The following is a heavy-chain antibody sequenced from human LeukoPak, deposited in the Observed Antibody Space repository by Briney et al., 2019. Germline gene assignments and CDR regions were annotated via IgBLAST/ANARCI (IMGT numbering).Heavy chain of an antibody. CDR1: GFTFSSYA. CDR3: ARGGLGAEINFDY. Sequence: PGGSLGLSCAASGFTFSSYAMSWVRQAPGKGLEWVSAISGSGGSTYYADSVKGRFTISRDNAKNSLYLQMNSLRAEDTAVYYCARGGLGAEINFDYWGQGTLVTVSS. D-gene: IGHD1-26*01. V-gene: IGHV3-23*01. J-gene: IGHJ4*02. CDR2: ISGSGGST.